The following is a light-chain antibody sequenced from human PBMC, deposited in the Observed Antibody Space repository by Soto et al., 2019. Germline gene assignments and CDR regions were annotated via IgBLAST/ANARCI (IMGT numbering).Light chain of an antibody. J-gene: IGKJ2*01. CDR3: QQSYSTPYT. CDR2: AAS. Sequence: DIQMNHSPSSLAASVGARVTITCRASQSISSYLNWYQQKPGKAPKLLIYAASSLQSGVPSRFSGSGSGTDFTLTISSLQPEDFATYYCQQSYSTPYTFGQGTKLEIK. V-gene: IGKV1-39*01. CDR1: QSISSY.